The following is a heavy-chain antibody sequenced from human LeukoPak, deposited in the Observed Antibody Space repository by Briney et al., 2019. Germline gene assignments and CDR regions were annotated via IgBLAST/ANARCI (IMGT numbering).Heavy chain of an antibody. D-gene: IGHD3-10*01. V-gene: IGHV3-23*01. CDR1: GFTFSSYA. J-gene: IGHJ4*02. CDR3: VTMVREVITTFDY. CDR2: ISGSGSFT. Sequence: GGSLRLSCAASGFTFSSYAMSWVRQAPGKGLEWVSGISGSGSFTYYADSVKGRFTISRDNSKNTLYLQMNTLRAEDTAVYHCVTMVREVITTFDYWGQGTLVTVSS.